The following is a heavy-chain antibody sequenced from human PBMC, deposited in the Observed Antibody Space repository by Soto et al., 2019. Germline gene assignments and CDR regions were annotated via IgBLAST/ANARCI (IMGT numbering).Heavy chain of an antibody. V-gene: IGHV3-23*01. D-gene: IGHD3-10*01. CDR2: ISGSGGST. CDR3: AKATVRGVINSSGIYYYYYYGMDV. Sequence: PGGSLRLSCAASGFTFSSYAMSWVRQAPGKGLEWVSAISGSGGSTYYADSVKGRFTISRDNSKNTLYLQMNSLRAEDTAVYYCAKATVRGVINSSGIYYYYYYGMDVWGQGTTVTVSS. J-gene: IGHJ6*02. CDR1: GFTFSSYA.